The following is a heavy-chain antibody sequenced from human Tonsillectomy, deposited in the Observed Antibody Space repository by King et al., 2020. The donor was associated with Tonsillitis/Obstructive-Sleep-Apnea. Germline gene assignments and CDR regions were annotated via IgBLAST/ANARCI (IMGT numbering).Heavy chain of an antibody. CDR1: GGSFSGYY. CDR3: ARITMVRGVRVYYYYVMDV. CDR2: INHSGST. V-gene: IGHV4-34*01. D-gene: IGHD3-10*01. J-gene: IGHJ6*02. Sequence: VQLQQWGAGLLKPSETLSLTCAVYGGSFSGYYWSWIRQPPGKGLEWIGEINHSGSTNYNPSLKSRVTISVDTSKNQFSLKLSSVTAADTAVYYCARITMVRGVRVYYYYVMDVWGQGTTVTVSS.